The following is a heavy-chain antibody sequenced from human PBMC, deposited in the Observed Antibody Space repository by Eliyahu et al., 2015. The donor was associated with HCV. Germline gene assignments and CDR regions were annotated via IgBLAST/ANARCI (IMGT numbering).Heavy chain of an antibody. CDR1: GFTFSNFA. CDR2: ISGVGRNT. J-gene: IGHJ3*02. D-gene: IGHD1-1*01. V-gene: IGHV3-23*01. CDR3: AKGPRISVLEPIENEIFDI. Sequence: EVQLLDSGGGLVQPGGSLRLSCTASGFTFSNFAMSWVRQAPGKGLEWVSTISGVGRNTYYADSVTGRFTISRDNSKNTLYLQMNSLRAEDTAVYYCAKGPRISVLEPIENEIFDIWGQGTMVTVSS.